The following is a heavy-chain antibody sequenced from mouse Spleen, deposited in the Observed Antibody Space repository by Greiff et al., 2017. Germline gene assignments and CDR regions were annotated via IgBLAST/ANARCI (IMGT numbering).Heavy chain of an antibody. CDR2: IYPRDGST. D-gene: IGHD4-1*01. CDR1: GYTFTSYD. V-gene: IGHV1-85*01. J-gene: IGHJ2*01. Sequence: QVQLKESGPELVKPGASVKLSCKASGYTFTSYDINWVKQRPGQGLEWIGWIYPRDGSTKYNEKFKGKATLTVDTSSSTAYMELHSLTSEDSAVYFCARRGTGTCFDYWGQGTTLTVSS. CDR3: ARRGTGTCFDY.